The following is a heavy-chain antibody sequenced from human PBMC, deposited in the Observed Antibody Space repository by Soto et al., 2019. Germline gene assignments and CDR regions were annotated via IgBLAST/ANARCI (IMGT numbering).Heavy chain of an antibody. CDR2: IYYSGST. Sequence: SETLSLTCTVSGGSISSGGYYWSWIRQHPGKGLEWIGYIYYSGSTYYNPSLKSRVTISVDTSKNQFSLKLSSVTAADTAVYYCAGLYPYESSGYHLNYWDQGTQVTVSS. J-gene: IGHJ4*02. CDR1: GGSISSGGYY. D-gene: IGHD3-22*01. V-gene: IGHV4-31*03. CDR3: AGLYPYESSGYHLNY.